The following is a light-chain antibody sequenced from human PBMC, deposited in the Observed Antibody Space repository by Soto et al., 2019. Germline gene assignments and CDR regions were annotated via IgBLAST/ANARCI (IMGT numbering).Light chain of an antibody. CDR2: SNT. Sequence: QSVLTQPPSASGTPGQRVTISCSGSSSNIGGNYVSWYHQLPGTAPKLLIYSNTRRPSGVPDRFSGSKSGTSASLAISGLRSEDEADYYCAAWDDSLSGWVFGGGTQLTVL. CDR3: AAWDDSLSGWV. J-gene: IGLJ3*02. V-gene: IGLV1-47*02. CDR1: SSNIGGNY.